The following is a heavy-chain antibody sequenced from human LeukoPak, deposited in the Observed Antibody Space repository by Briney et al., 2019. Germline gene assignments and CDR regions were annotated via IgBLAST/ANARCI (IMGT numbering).Heavy chain of an antibody. D-gene: IGHD3-9*01. Sequence: PSETLFLTCTVSGGSISSYYWSWIRQPPGKGLEWIGSIYYSGSTYYNPSLKSRVTISVDTSKNQFSLKLSSVTAADTAVYYCARQDYDILTGYSYNWFDPWGQGTLVTVSS. CDR3: ARQDYDILTGYSYNWFDP. CDR2: IYYSGST. V-gene: IGHV4-39*01. J-gene: IGHJ5*02. CDR1: GGSISSYY.